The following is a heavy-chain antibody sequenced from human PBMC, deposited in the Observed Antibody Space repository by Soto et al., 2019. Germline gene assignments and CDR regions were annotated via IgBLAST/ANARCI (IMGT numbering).Heavy chain of an antibody. CDR1: GYIVSRNY. CDR3: ARDQSTSWSVNYYGMDV. J-gene: IGHJ6*02. D-gene: IGHD6-13*01. V-gene: IGHV3-53*01. Sequence: EVQLVESGGGLIQPGGSLRLSCVASGYIVSRNYMNWLHQAQGKVMEWVAVIYSGGSAYYADSVKGRFTISRDNSKNTLYLQRNTLRAEDTAVYYCARDQSTSWSVNYYGMDVWGQGTTVTVSS. CDR2: IYSGGSA.